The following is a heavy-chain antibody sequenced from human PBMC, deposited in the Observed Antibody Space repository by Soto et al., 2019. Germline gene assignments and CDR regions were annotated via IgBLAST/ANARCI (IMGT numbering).Heavy chain of an antibody. Sequence: QVQLVQSGAEVKKPGASVKVSCKASGYTFTGYYMHWVRQAPGQGLEWMGWINPNSGGTNYAQKFQGWVTMTMDTSISTAYMELSRLRSYDTAVYYCAIEKNDFPRKRNFDIWGQGTMVTVSS. V-gene: IGHV1-2*04. CDR1: GYTFTGYY. CDR3: AIEKNDFPRKRNFDI. CDR2: INPNSGGT. J-gene: IGHJ3*02. D-gene: IGHD3-3*01.